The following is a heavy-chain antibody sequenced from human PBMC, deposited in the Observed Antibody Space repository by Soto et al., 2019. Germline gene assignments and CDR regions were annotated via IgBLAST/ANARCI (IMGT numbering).Heavy chain of an antibody. J-gene: IGHJ4*02. CDR1: GFTFSSYE. CDR2: ISGSGSPI. D-gene: IGHD1-7*01. V-gene: IGHV3-48*03. Sequence: GGSLRLSCAASGFTFSSYEMNWVRQAPGKGLEWVSYISGSGSPIYYADSVKGRFTISRDNAKNSLYLQMNSLRAEDTAIYYCASKVGGTTYFVYWGQGTLVTVSS. CDR3: ASKVGGTTYFVY.